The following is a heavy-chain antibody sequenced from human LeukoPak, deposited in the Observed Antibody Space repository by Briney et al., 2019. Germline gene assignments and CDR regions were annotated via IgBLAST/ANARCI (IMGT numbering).Heavy chain of an antibody. CDR1: GFTVSSNY. V-gene: IGHV3-53*01. D-gene: IGHD6-19*01. J-gene: IGHJ3*02. CDR3: ARIGIAVAADAFDI. Sequence: PGGSLRLSCAASGFTVSSNYMSWVRQAPGKGLEWVSVIYSGGSTYYADSVKGRFTISRDNSKNTLYLQMNSLRAEDTAVYYCARIGIAVAADAFDIWGQGTMVTVSS. CDR2: IYSGGST.